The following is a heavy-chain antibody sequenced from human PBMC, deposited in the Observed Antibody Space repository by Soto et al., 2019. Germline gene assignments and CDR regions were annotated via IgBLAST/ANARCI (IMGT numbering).Heavy chain of an antibody. D-gene: IGHD6-19*01. J-gene: IGHJ4*02. V-gene: IGHV2-5*02. CDR1: GFSFITSQVG. Sequence: QITLSESGPTLVKPTQTLTLTCTFSGFSFITSQVGVGWIRQPPGRAQEWLAIIYWDDDKRYSPSLRSRLTITKDTSKNQVVLTMTNIDPEDTGTYYCAHRPGGYMSGWDNGYFDYWGRGALVTVSS. CDR3: AHRPGGYMSGWDNGYFDY. CDR2: IYWDDDK.